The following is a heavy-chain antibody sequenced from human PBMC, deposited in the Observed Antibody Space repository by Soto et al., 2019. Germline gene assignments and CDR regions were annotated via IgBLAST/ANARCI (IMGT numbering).Heavy chain of an antibody. CDR1: NGSVSSGTYS. Sequence: NPSETLSLTCTVSNGSVSSGTYSWSWVRQPPGKGLEWIGTIYYRGTTYYDPSLESRISISIDSSENHFSLNLSSVTAADTAVYYCARDVGGFVVPAARVFDSWGRGIRVTVSS. CDR2: IYYRGTT. V-gene: IGHV4-39*02. J-gene: IGHJ4*02. CDR3: ARDVGGFVVPAARVFDS. D-gene: IGHD2-2*01.